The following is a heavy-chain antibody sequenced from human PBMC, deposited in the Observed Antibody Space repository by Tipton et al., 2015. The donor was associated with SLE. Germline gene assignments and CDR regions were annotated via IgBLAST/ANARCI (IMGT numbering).Heavy chain of an antibody. Sequence: TLSLTCTVSGGSISSSSYYWGWVRQPPGRGLGWIGSIYYSGSTYDNPSLKSRVTISVDTSKNQFSLKLSPVTAADTAVYYCARGSGLRPLGDYWGQGTLVTVSS. D-gene: IGHD4-17*01. V-gene: IGHV4-39*07. J-gene: IGHJ4*02. CDR3: ARGSGLRPLGDY. CDR2: IYYSGST. CDR1: GGSISSSSYY.